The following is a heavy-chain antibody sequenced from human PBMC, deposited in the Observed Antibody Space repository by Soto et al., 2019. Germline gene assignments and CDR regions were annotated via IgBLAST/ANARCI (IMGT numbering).Heavy chain of an antibody. D-gene: IGHD2-2*01. CDR3: ASGLGYCSSTSCYAAFDI. CDR2: ISSSSSYI. Sequence: GGSLRLSCAASGFTFSSYSMNWVRQAPGKGLEWVSSISSSSSYIYYADSVKGRFTISRDNAKNSLYLQMNSLRAEDTAVYYCASGLGYCSSTSCYAAFDIWGQGTMVTVS. J-gene: IGHJ3*02. CDR1: GFTFSSYS. V-gene: IGHV3-21*01.